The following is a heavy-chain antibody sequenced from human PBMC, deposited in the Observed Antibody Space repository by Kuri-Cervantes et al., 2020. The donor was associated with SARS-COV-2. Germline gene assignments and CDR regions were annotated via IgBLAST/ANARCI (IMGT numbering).Heavy chain of an antibody. D-gene: IGHD1-1*01. Sequence: ASVKVSCKVSGYTLTELSMHWVRQAPGKGLEWMGGFDPEDGETIYAQKFQGRVTMTEDTSTDTAYMELRSLRSDDTAVYYCAGGPNERKYYFDYWGQGTLVTVSS. CDR2: FDPEDGET. J-gene: IGHJ4*02. CDR1: GYTLTELS. CDR3: AGGPNERKYYFDY. V-gene: IGHV1-24*01.